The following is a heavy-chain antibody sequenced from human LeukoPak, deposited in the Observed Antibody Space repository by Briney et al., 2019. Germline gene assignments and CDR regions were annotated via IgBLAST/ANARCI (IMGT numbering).Heavy chain of an antibody. CDR2: IWYDGSNK. V-gene: IGHV3-33*01. CDR3: ARDESDEGWFDP. J-gene: IGHJ5*02. CDR1: GFTFSSYG. Sequence: GRSLRLSCAASGFTFSSYGMHWVRQAPGKGLEWVAVIWYDGSNKYYADSVKGRFTISGDNSKNTLYLQMNSLRAEDTAVYYCARDESDEGWFDPWGQGTLVTVSS. D-gene: IGHD2-21*02.